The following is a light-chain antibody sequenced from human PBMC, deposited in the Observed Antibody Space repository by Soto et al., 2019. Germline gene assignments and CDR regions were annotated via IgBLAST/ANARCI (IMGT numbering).Light chain of an antibody. Sequence: DIQMTQSPSSLCASVGDRVTITCRASQGISNYLAWYQQKPGKVPKLLIYAASTLQSGVPSRFSGSGSGTDFTLTISSLQPEDVATYYCQKYNSALTFGPGTKVDIK. CDR3: QKYNSALT. CDR2: AAS. J-gene: IGKJ3*01. CDR1: QGISNY. V-gene: IGKV1-27*01.